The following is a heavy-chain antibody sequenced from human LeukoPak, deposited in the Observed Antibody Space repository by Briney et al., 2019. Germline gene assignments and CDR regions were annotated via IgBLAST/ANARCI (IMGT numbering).Heavy chain of an antibody. Sequence: GGSLRLSCAASGFTFSSYWMSWVRQAPGKGLEWVANIKQDGSEKYYVDSVKGRFTISRDNAKNSLYLQMNSLRAEDTAVYYCARDLRLTGDRAFDYWGQGTLVTVSS. V-gene: IGHV3-7*03. CDR2: IKQDGSEK. CDR1: GFTFSSYW. J-gene: IGHJ4*02. D-gene: IGHD3-9*01. CDR3: ARDLRLTGDRAFDY.